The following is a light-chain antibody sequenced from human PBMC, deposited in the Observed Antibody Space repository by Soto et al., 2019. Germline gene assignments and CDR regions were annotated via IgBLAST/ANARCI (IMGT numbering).Light chain of an antibody. CDR1: QSVTSSY. CDR2: AES. V-gene: IGKV3-20*01. J-gene: IGKJ1*01. Sequence: IAITLSPVTXYLDGEESATHSCRASQSVTSSYLAWYKKRXGXXTRVLLYAESRRDTGIPDRFSGSGSGTDFKSTISRLESEEFAVYWCQQYKTFGDGTEVDI. CDR3: QQYKT.